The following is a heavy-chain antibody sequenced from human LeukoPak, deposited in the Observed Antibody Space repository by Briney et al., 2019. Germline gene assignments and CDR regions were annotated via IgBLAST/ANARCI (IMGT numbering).Heavy chain of an antibody. CDR1: GFTFSRYA. V-gene: IGHV3-23*01. J-gene: IGHJ2*01. CDR3: ARGPHDRRYWYFDL. Sequence: GGSLRLSCAASGFTFSRYAMTWIRQAPGKGLQWVSPISGNGDTTYYADSVKGRFTISRDNSKNTLYLQMNSLRAEDTAIYYCARGPHDRRYWYFDLWGRGTLVIVSS. CDR2: ISGNGDTT.